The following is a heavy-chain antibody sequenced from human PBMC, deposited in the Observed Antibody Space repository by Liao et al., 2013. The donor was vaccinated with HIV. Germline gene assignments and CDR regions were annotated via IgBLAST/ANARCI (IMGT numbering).Heavy chain of an antibody. CDR3: ARGYYDILTAYYTDY. Sequence: QVQLQQWGAGLLKPSETLSLTCTVSGGSISSYYWSWIRQPAGKGLEWVGRIYTRGSTNYNPSLKSRVTISVDTSKNQFSLKLSSVTAADTAVYYCARGYYDILTAYYTDYWGQGTLVTVSS. CDR2: IYTRGST. D-gene: IGHD3-9*01. CDR1: GGSISSYY. V-gene: IGHV4-59*10. J-gene: IGHJ4*02.